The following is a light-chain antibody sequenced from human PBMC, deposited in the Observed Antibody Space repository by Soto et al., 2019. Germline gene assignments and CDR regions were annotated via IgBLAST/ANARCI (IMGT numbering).Light chain of an antibody. CDR1: QSISDL. Sequence: DIQMTQSPSTLSASVGDRVTITFRASQSISDLLAWYQQKPGKAPKLLIYKASSLKSGVPSRFSGSGSGTEYTLTISSLQPDEFASYYCQQYNGYWTFGKGTKVEIK. J-gene: IGKJ1*01. CDR2: KAS. V-gene: IGKV1-5*03. CDR3: QQYNGYWT.